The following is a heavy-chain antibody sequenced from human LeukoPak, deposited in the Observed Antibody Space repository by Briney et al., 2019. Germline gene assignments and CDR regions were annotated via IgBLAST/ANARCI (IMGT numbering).Heavy chain of an antibody. Sequence: SVKVSCKASGGTFSSYAISWVRQAPGQGLEWMGGIIPIFGTANYAQKFQGRVTITADESTSTAYMELSSLRSEDTAVYYRARGKIAVAVEDYWGQGTLVTVSS. J-gene: IGHJ4*02. CDR1: GGTFSSYA. D-gene: IGHD6-19*01. CDR2: IIPIFGTA. V-gene: IGHV1-69*13. CDR3: ARGKIAVAVEDY.